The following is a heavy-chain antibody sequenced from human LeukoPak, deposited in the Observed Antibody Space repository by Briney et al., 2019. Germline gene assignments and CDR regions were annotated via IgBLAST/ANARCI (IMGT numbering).Heavy chain of an antibody. CDR2: IYGSGTI. Sequence: PSETLSLTCTVSGGSISSYYWSWIRQPPGKGLEWIGYIYGSGTINYNPSVKSRVTISVDTSKTQFSLKLSSVTAADTAVYYCATWVTSGYYALDVWGQGTTVIVSS. D-gene: IGHD2-21*02. CDR3: ATWVTSGYYALDV. V-gene: IGHV4-59*01. J-gene: IGHJ6*02. CDR1: GGSISSYY.